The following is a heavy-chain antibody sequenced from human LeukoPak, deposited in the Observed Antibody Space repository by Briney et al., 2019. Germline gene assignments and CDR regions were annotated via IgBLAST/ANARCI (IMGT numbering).Heavy chain of an antibody. V-gene: IGHV3-23*01. J-gene: IGHJ6*03. Sequence: GGSLRLSCSASGFTFSTYAFNWVRQAPGKGLEWVSSLSTGGGTAFYADCVEGRFTISRDNSKTTLYLQMNSLRLEDTAVYYCVKGTSWINPYFYMDVWGKGTTVIVSS. D-gene: IGHD2-2*01. CDR3: VKGTSWINPYFYMDV. CDR1: GFTFSTYA. CDR2: LSTGGGTA.